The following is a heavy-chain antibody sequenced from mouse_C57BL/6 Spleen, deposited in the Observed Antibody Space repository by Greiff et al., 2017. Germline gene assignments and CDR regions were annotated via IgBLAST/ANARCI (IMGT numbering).Heavy chain of an antibody. J-gene: IGHJ4*01. Sequence: VKLMESGPGLVQPSQSLSITCTVSGFSLTSYGVHWVRQSPGKGLEWLGVIWSGGSTDYNAAFISRLSISKDNSKSQVFFKMNSLQADDTAIYYCARKAQRDYAMDYWGQGTSATVSS. CDR3: ARKAQRDYAMDY. CDR2: IWSGGST. D-gene: IGHD3-2*02. V-gene: IGHV2-2*01. CDR1: GFSLTSYG.